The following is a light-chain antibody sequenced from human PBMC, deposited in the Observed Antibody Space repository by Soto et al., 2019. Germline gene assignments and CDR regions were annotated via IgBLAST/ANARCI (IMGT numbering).Light chain of an antibody. CDR3: QSYYSRLSASVV. J-gene: IGLJ2*01. V-gene: IGLV1-40*01. CDR2: GDT. Sequence: QSVLTQPPSVSGAPGRRVTISCTGSRSDIGTGYSVHWYKQLPGTVPQLLIFGDTIRASGVPDRISGSKSGTSAYLAIAGLQPADEDYYYCQSYYSRLSASVVFGGGTKLTVL. CDR1: RSDIGTGYS.